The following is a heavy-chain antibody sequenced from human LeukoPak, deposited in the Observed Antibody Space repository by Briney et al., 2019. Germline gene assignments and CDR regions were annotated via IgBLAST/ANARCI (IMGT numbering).Heavy chain of an antibody. CDR3: ARDRRDYCSSTSCYPPYWFDP. CDR1: GYTFTSYY. CDR2: INPSGGST. J-gene: IGHJ5*02. V-gene: IGHV1-46*01. Sequence: GASVKVSCKASGYTFTSYYMHWVRQAPGQGLEWMGIINPSGGSTSYAQKFQGRVTVTRDMSTSTVYMELSSRRSEDTAVYYCARDRRDYCSSTSCYPPYWFDPWGQGTLVTVSS. D-gene: IGHD2-2*01.